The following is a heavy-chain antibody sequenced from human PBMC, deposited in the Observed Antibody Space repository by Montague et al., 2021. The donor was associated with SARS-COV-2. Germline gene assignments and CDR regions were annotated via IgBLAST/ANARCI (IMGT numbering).Heavy chain of an antibody. CDR3: ARSNDDAGYFFEDLGGRATRSAAASTRHFSLVLRSVTVAAAAVYYCSRSHNASGYYLFDL. D-gene: IGHD5-12*01. Sequence: SETLSLTCTVSGGSLTDFYWSWIRQPPGKGLEWIGYISYSGFTNYSPSLKSRLTISVDMSKSQFSLELRSVTVADTAVYYCARSNDDAGYFFEDLGGRATRSAAASTRHFSLVLRSVTVAAAAVYYCSRSHNASGYYLFDLWGQGALVTVSS. CDR1: GGSLTDFY. CDR2: ISYSGFT. V-gene: IGHV4-59*08. J-gene: IGHJ4*02.